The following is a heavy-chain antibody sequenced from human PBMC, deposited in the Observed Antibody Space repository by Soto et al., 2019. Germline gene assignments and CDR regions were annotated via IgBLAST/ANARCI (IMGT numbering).Heavy chain of an antibody. J-gene: IGHJ4*02. Sequence: SETLSLTCTVSGASIGSGDFYWSWIRQSPGKGLEWLGYIYYNELSSSESTHYNSSLKSRVSISVDTSKNQFSLTLRSMTAADTAVYYCAITGPSYYYHNSVSPGDYWGQGTLVTVSS. V-gene: IGHV4-30-4*08. CDR1: GASIGSGDFY. CDR2: IYYNELSSSEST. D-gene: IGHD3-22*01. CDR3: AITGPSYYYHNSVSPGDY.